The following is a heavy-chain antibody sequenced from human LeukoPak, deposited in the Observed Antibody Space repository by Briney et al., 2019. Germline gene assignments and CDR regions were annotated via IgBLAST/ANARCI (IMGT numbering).Heavy chain of an antibody. J-gene: IGHJ4*02. CDR2: IYTSGST. D-gene: IGHD3-10*01. V-gene: IGHV4-4*07. CDR1: GGSISSYY. Sequence: PSETLSLSCTVSGGSISSYYWSWIRQPPGKGLEWIGRIYTSGSTNYSPSLKSRVTMSVDTSKSQISLKLSSVTAANTAVYYCARESGSLVWFGELSGGTLDYWGQGTLVTVSS. CDR3: ARESGSLVWFGELSGGTLDY.